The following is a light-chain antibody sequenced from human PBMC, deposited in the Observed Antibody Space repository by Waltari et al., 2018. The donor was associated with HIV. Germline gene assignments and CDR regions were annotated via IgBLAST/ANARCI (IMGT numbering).Light chain of an antibody. CDR3: ASWDDNLGHWI. CDR1: TSTIGSNY. J-gene: IGLJ2*01. CDR2: RND. Sequence: QPKMTQAPSASKTPGPRVTMSCSGSTSTIGSNYIYCDHQIAGAPPRLVMARNDQRPAGVPARFSGTKSGTSAFLAITGLRLDDEATYVCASWDDNLGHWIFGGGTKLTVL. V-gene: IGLV1-47*01.